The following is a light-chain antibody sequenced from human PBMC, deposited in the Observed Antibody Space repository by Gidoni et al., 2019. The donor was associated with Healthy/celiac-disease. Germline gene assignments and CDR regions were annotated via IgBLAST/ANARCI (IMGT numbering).Light chain of an antibody. CDR3: QQYYSTRRT. V-gene: IGKV4-1*01. CDR2: WAS. J-gene: IGKJ1*01. CDR1: QSVLYSSNNKNY. Sequence: DIVMTQSPDSLAVSLGERATINSKSSQSVLYSSNNKNYLAWYQQKPGQPPKLLIYWASTRESGVTDRFGGGGSGTDFTLTISSLQAEDVAVYYCQQYYSTRRTFGQGTKVEIK.